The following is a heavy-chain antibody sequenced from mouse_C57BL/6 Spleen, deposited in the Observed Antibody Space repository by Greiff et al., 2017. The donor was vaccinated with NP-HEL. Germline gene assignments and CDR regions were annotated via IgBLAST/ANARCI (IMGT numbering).Heavy chain of an antibody. CDR2: IDPSDSYT. J-gene: IGHJ2*01. Sequence: QVQLQQPGAELVMPGASVKLSCKASGYTFTSYWMHWVKQRPGQGLEWIGEIDPSDSYTNYNQKFKGKSTLTVDKSSSTAYMQLSSLTSEDSAVYYCARRQGYYYGSSLDYWGQGTTLTVSS. CDR3: ARRQGYYYGSSLDY. CDR1: GYTFTSYW. D-gene: IGHD1-1*01. V-gene: IGHV1-69*01.